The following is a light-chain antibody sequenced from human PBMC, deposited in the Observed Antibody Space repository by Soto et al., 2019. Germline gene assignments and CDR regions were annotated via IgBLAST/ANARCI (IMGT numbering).Light chain of an antibody. CDR1: QSVSNS. CDR3: QQYTNRPPMYT. Sequence: EIVMTQSPATLSVSPGERATLSCRASQSVSNSLAWYQQKPGQAPRLLIYGASSRVTGIPARFSGSGSGTEFTLTISSLQSEDFEVYYCQQYTNRPPMYTFGQGTKLEIK. CDR2: GAS. J-gene: IGKJ2*01. V-gene: IGKV3-15*01.